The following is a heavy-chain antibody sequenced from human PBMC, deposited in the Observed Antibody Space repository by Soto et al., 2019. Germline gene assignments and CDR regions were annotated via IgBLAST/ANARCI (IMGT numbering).Heavy chain of an antibody. J-gene: IGHJ6*02. CDR3: ARHLTYCSAGSCYSDFPYYGMDV. V-gene: IGHV4-39*01. Sequence: PSETLSLTCTGSGGTISPSSYYWCWIRQPPGKGLEWIGSIFYSGSTYYNPSLKSRVTISVDTSKNQFSLKLSSVTAADTAVYYCARHLTYCSAGSCYSDFPYYGMDVWGQGTTVT. D-gene: IGHD2-15*01. CDR1: GGTISPSSYY. CDR2: IFYSGST.